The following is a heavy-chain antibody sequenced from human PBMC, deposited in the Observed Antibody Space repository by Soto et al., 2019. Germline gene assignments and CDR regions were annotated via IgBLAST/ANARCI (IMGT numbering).Heavy chain of an antibody. V-gene: IGHV3-23*01. D-gene: IGHD2-2*01. CDR1: GFTFSSYA. J-gene: IGHJ4*02. CDR3: AKDPSVVPAAWCDY. Sequence: EVQLLESGGGLVQPGGSLRLSCAASGFTFSSYAMSWVRQAPGKGLEWVSAISGSGGSTYYADAVKGRFTISRDNSKNTLYLQMNSMRAEDTAVYYCAKDPSVVPAAWCDYWGQGTLVTVSS. CDR2: ISGSGGST.